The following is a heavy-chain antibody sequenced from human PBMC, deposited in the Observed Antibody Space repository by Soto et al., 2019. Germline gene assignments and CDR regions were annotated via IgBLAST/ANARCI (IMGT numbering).Heavy chain of an antibody. CDR1: GGSFSGYY. CDR2: LNHSGST. J-gene: IGHJ6*03. D-gene: IGHD2-2*01. V-gene: IGHV4-34*01. CDR3: ARGKEVVPAAFYYYYSPYMDV. Sequence: SQTLSLTCAVYGGSFSGYYWSWIRQPPAKGLEWLGELNHSGSTNYNPSLKSRVTISVDTSKNQFSLKLSSVTAADTAVYYCARGKEVVPAAFYYYYSPYMDVCGKGTTVTVSS.